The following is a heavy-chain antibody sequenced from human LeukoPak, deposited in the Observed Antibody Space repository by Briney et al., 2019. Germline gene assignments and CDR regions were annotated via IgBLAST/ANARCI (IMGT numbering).Heavy chain of an antibody. V-gene: IGHV4-34*01. CDR1: VGSFRGYY. D-gene: IGHD6-25*01. CDR2: INRRGRT. CDR3: AIESLLYSSGLH. Sequence: PSETLSLSCAVHVGSFRGYYWSWIRRPPGKGVGWIGEINRRGRTNYNPSLKSRVAISVDKYKNQLSLKLSSVTAADTAVYYCAIESLLYSSGLHWGQGTLVTVSS. J-gene: IGHJ4*02.